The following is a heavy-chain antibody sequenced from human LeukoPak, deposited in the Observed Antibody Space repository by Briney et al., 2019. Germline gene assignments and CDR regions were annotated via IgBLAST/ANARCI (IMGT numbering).Heavy chain of an antibody. CDR3: AKTSGYDSNWYFDL. J-gene: IGHJ2*01. Sequence: GGSLRLSCAASGFAFSGYSMHWVRQAPGKGLEWVAVISYDGHNKDYADSVKGRFTISRDNSKNTLYLQMNSLRAEDTAVYYCAKTSGYDSNWYFDLWGRGTLVTVSS. D-gene: IGHD5-12*01. CDR2: ISYDGHNK. V-gene: IGHV3-30-3*02. CDR1: GFAFSGYS.